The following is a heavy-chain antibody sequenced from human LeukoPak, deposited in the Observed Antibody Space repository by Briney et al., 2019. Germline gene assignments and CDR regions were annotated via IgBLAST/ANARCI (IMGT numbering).Heavy chain of an antibody. CDR2: IDYNKST. CDR3: ARGRITIFGVVIPHFDH. V-gene: IGHV4-59*01. D-gene: IGHD3-3*01. Sequence: SETLSLTCTVSGGSISSYYWTWIRQPPGEELEWIGYIDYNKSTKYNPSLKSRVTISVDTSKNRFSLKLSSVTAADTAVYYCARGRITIFGVVIPHFDHWGQGTLVTVST. J-gene: IGHJ4*02. CDR1: GGSISSYY.